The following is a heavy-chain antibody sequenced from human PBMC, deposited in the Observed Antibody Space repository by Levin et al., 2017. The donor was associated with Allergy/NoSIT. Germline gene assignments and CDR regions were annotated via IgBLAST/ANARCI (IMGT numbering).Heavy chain of an antibody. CDR1: GFSVIKNY. Sequence: GGSLRLSCAASGFSVIKNYMSWVRRAPGKGLGGVSIIYGAGGTNYATSVKGRFIISRDSSRNTLNLQMNSLRAEDTAVYYCARESDDSRHFDYWGQGTPVTVSS. J-gene: IGHJ4*02. D-gene: IGHD4-11*01. V-gene: IGHV3-53*01. CDR3: ARESDDSRHFDY. CDR2: IYGAGGT.